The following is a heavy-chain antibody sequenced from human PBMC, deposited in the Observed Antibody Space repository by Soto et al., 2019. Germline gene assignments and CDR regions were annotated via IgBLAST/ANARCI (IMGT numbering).Heavy chain of an antibody. CDR1: GFTFSSYA. J-gene: IGHJ6*02. D-gene: IGHD2-15*01. CDR3: ARVSGIVVVVPTYGMDV. V-gene: IGHV3-30-3*01. Sequence: GGSLRLSCAASGFTFSSYAMHWVRRAPGKGLEWVAVIPYDGSNKYYADSVKGRFTISRDNSKNTLYLQMNSLRAEDTAVYYCARVSGIVVVVPTYGMDVWGQGTTVTVSS. CDR2: IPYDGSNK.